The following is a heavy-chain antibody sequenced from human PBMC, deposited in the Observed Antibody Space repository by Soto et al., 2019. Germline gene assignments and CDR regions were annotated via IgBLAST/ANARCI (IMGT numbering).Heavy chain of an antibody. CDR2: INHSGST. CDR3: AREEVPQWFTKGYYGMDV. CDR1: GGSFSGYD. D-gene: IGHD2-8*01. Sequence: SETLSLTCAVYGGSFSGYDCSWVRQPPGKGLEWIGEINHSGSTNYNPSLKSRVTISTDTSKNQFSLLLSSVTAADTAVYYCAREEVPQWFTKGYYGMDVWGQGTTVTVSS. J-gene: IGHJ6*02. V-gene: IGHV4-34*01.